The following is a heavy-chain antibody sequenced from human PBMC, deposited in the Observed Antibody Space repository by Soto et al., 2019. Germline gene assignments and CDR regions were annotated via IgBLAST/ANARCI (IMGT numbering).Heavy chain of an antibody. CDR1: GDSIRGYY. Sequence: QMQLQESGPGLVKPSETLSLTCTVSGDSIRGYYWSWIRQSAGMRLEWIGRMHTSGSTNYNPSLKSRVSISVDMSKHQISLKLTSVTAADTALYYCVRASMPKAHFDSWGQGTLVTVSS. V-gene: IGHV4-4*07. D-gene: IGHD2-2*01. J-gene: IGHJ4*02. CDR2: MHTSGST. CDR3: VRASMPKAHFDS.